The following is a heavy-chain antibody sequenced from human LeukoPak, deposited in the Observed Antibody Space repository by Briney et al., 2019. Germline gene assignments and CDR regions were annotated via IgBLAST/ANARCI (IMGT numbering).Heavy chain of an antibody. Sequence: GASVKVSCKASGGTFSSYAINWVRQAPGQGLEWMGGIIPIFGTANYAQKFQDRVTITADESTSTAYMELSSLRSEDTAIYYCVSRLYCSNTRCRNFPFAYWGQGTLVTVAS. V-gene: IGHV1-69*13. CDR3: VSRLYCSNTRCRNFPFAY. CDR2: IIPIFGTA. D-gene: IGHD2-2*01. CDR1: GGTFSSYA. J-gene: IGHJ4*02.